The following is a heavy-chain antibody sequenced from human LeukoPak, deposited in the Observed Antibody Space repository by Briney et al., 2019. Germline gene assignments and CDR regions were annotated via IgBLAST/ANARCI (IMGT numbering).Heavy chain of an antibody. V-gene: IGHV3-23*01. D-gene: IGHD5-18*01. CDR2: ISGSGGST. J-gene: IGHJ3*02. CDR3: AKDGTWIQLAFDI. CDR1: GFTFRIYA. Sequence: PGGSLRLSCAGSGFTFRIYAMSWVRQAPGKGLEWVSAISGSGGSTYYADSVKGRFTISRDNSKNTLYLQMNSLRAEDTAVYYCAKDGTWIQLAFDIWGQGTMVTVSS.